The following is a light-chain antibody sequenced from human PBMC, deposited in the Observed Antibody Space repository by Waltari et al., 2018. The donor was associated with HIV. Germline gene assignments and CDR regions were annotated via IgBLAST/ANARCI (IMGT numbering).Light chain of an antibody. V-gene: IGKV1-NL1*01. J-gene: IGKJ4*01. CDR3: QQYYGVPLT. Sequence: DIRMTQSPSSLSASTGDTVIIPCRASQAISNSIAWYQQKPGKAPKLLVYGAFILQRGVPSRFSGSGSGTDYTLTITGLQAEDFATYFCQQYYGVPLTFGGGTRVDIK. CDR2: GAF. CDR1: QAISNS.